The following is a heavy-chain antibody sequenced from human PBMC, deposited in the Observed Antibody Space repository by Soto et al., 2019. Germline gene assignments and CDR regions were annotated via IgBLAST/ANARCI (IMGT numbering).Heavy chain of an antibody. CDR3: ARATSFSGHHGY. CDR2: IYYSGST. D-gene: IGHD2-8*02. CDR1: GGSFSSGGYY. Sequence: SETLSLTCTVSGGSFSSGGYYWSWIRQLPGKGLEWIGYIYYSGSTYYNPSLKSRFTISLDTSKNQFSLKLSSVAAADTAVYYCARATSFSGHHGYWGQGTLVTVSS. J-gene: IGHJ4*02. V-gene: IGHV4-31*03.